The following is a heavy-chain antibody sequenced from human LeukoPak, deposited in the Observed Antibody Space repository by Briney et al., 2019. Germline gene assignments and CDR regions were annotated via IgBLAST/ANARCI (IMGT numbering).Heavy chain of an antibody. CDR1: GFTFSSYA. D-gene: IGHD3-22*01. Sequence: GGSLRLSCAASGFTFSSYAMSWVRQAPGKGLEWVSAISGSGGSTYYADSVKGRFTISRDNSKNTLYLQMNSLRAEDTAVYYCAKDAPPYYDSSGRTGLNFDYWGQGTLVTVSS. J-gene: IGHJ4*02. CDR3: AKDAPPYYDSSGRTGLNFDY. V-gene: IGHV3-23*01. CDR2: ISGSGGST.